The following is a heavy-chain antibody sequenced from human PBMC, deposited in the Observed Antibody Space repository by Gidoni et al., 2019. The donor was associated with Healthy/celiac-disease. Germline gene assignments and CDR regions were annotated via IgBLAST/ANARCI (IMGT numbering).Heavy chain of an antibody. V-gene: IGHV1-69*01. J-gene: IGHJ6*02. CDR1: GGTFSSYA. D-gene: IGHD4-17*01. CDR3: ARGAIGDYPYYYYYYGMDV. Sequence: QVQLVQSGAEVKKPGSSVKVSCKASGGTFSSYAISWVRQAPGQGLEWMGGIIPIFGTANYAQKFQGRVTITADESTSTAYMELSSLRSEDTAVYYCARGAIGDYPYYYYYYGMDVWGQGTTVTVSS. CDR2: IIPIFGTA.